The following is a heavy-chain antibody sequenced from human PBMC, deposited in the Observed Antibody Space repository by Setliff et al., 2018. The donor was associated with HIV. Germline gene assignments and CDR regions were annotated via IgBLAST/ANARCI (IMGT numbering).Heavy chain of an antibody. CDR3: ARTVNDYGDYYFDY. CDR2: INAGNGNT. Sequence: ASVKVSCKASGYTFTSYAMHWVRQAPGQRLEWMGWINAGNGNTKYSQNFQGRVTFSRDTSASTAYMELSSLRSEDAAVYYCARTVNDYGDYYFDYWGQGTLVTVSS. CDR1: GYTFTSYA. J-gene: IGHJ4*02. V-gene: IGHV1-3*01. D-gene: IGHD4-17*01.